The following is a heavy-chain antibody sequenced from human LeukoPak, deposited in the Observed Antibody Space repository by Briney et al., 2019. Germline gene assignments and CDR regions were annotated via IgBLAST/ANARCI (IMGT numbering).Heavy chain of an antibody. Sequence: GGSLRLSCAASGFTFTDYWMTWVRQVPGKGLEWVANINRAGIESYYVDSVKGRFTISSDNAEKSLYLQMDSLRVDDTAVYYCARVGTWELQRVFDNWGQGTLVTVSS. CDR1: GFTFTDYW. CDR2: INRAGIES. J-gene: IGHJ4*02. V-gene: IGHV3-7*01. D-gene: IGHD1-26*01. CDR3: ARVGTWELQRVFDN.